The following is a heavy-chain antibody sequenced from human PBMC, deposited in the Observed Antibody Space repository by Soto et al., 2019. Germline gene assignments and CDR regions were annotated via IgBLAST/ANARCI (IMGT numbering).Heavy chain of an antibody. V-gene: IGHV4-30-4*01. J-gene: IGHJ3*02. Sequence: SLTCTVSGGSISSGDYYWSWIRQPPGKGLEWIGYIYFRGNTYYSPSLESRLTISVDTSKNQFSLKLTSVTAADTAVYYCAREGGSYDSGGYLIRGAFDIWGQGTMVTVSS. CDR3: AREGGSYDSGGYLIRGAFDI. CDR1: GGSISSGDYY. CDR2: IYFRGNT. D-gene: IGHD3-22*01.